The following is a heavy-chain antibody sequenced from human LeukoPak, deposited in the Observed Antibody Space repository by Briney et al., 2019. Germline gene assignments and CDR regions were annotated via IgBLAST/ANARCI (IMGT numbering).Heavy chain of an antibody. J-gene: IGHJ4*02. CDR1: GGTFSIYA. D-gene: IGHD6-19*01. CDR2: IIPVFGTA. CDR3: ARAREYSSGFDY. Sequence: SVRVSCTASGGTFSIYAISWVRQAPGQGLEWMGGIIPVFGTANYAQKFQGRVTITADESTSTAYMELSSLRSEDTAVYYCARAREYSSGFDYWGQGTLVTVSS. V-gene: IGHV1-69*13.